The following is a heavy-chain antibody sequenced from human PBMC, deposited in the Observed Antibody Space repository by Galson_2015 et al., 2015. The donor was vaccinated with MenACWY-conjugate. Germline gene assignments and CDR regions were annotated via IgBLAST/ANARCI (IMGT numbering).Heavy chain of an antibody. Sequence: SLRLSCAASGSDFSNYGMHWVRQAPGKGLEWVGVIWYDGSETYVADSVKGRFTISRDNSENTLFLQMNSLRVEDTAVNYCASDGRYCTTTTFYSDYLFTLWGQGALVTVSS. J-gene: IGHJ1*01. CDR1: GSDFSNYG. CDR3: ASDGRYCTTTTFYSDYLFTL. V-gene: IGHV3-33*01. D-gene: IGHD1-1*01. CDR2: IWYDGSET.